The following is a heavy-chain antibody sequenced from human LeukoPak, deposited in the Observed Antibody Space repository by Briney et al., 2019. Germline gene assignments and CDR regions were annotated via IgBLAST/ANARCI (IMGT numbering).Heavy chain of an antibody. CDR3: GRNFEASSTWYIQY. D-gene: IGHD2-2*01. V-gene: IGHV4-59*12. J-gene: IGHJ1*01. Sequence: KSSETLSLTCTVSGGSISSYYWSWIRQPPGRGLEWIGFVYYRGSAKYNPSLESRVTISVDTSKKQISLILKSVTAADTAVYYRGRNFEASSTWYIQYWGQGSLVTVSS. CDR1: GGSISSYY. CDR2: VYYRGSA.